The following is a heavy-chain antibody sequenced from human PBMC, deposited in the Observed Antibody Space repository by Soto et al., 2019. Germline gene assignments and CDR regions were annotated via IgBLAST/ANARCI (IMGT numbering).Heavy chain of an antibody. V-gene: IGHV1-69*06. D-gene: IGHD7-27*01. J-gene: IGHJ4*02. CDR2: LIPLFGTT. Sequence: QVQLVQSGAEVKKPGSSVKVSCEASGGTFSGHAISWVRQAPGQGPEWMGGLIPLFGTTQHAQNFQDRLRITADKSTTTAYMGLPSLRFEDTVIYCCARGPNWGYRFDSWGQGTLVTVS. CDR3: ARGPNWGYRFDS. CDR1: GGTFSGHA.